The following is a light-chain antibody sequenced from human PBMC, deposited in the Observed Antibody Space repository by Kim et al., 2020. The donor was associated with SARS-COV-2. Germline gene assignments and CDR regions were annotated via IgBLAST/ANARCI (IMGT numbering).Light chain of an antibody. J-gene: IGKJ1*01. CDR1: QSVSRN. CDR2: GAS. V-gene: IGKV3-15*01. Sequence: EIVMTQSPATLSVSPGERATLSCRASQSVSRNLAWYQQKPGQAPKLLIYGASTRPTGIPARFSGSGSGTEFTLTISSLQSEDFAVYYCQQYYNWPPWTFGQGTKVDIK. CDR3: QQYYNWPPWT.